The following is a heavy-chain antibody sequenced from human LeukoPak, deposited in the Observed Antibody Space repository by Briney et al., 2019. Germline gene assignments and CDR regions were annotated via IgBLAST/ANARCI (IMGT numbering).Heavy chain of an antibody. CDR1: GGSISSDNYY. Sequence: PSETLSLTCTVSGGSISSDNYYWSWIHQHPGKGLEWIGYIYYSGNTNYNPSLKSRVTISVDKSKNQFSLKLSSVTAADTAVYYCARGGAVVRGVIIKIFDYWGQGTLVTVSS. CDR2: IYYSGNT. CDR3: ARGGAVVRGVIIKIFDY. J-gene: IGHJ4*02. D-gene: IGHD3-10*01. V-gene: IGHV4-61*05.